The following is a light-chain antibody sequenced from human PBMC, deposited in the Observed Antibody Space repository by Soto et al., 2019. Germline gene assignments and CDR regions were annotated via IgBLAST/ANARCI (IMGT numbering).Light chain of an antibody. Sequence: EIVLTQSPATLSVSPGDRATLSCRASQSVSSYLAWYQQKPGQAPRLLIYDTSNRATGIPARFSGSGSGTDFTLTISSLEAEDVAVYFCQQRTNLWLTFGGGTKVEIK. CDR2: DTS. J-gene: IGKJ4*01. CDR3: QQRTNLWLT. V-gene: IGKV3-11*01. CDR1: QSVSSY.